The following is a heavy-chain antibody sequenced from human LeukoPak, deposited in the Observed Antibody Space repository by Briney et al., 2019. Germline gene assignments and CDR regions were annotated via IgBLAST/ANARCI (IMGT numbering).Heavy chain of an antibody. CDR1: GFTFSSYW. V-gene: IGHV3-74*01. J-gene: IGHJ4*02. CDR2: INSDGSNT. CDR3: VRDGPGDFPVDY. D-gene: IGHD2/OR15-2a*01. Sequence: GGSLSLSCAASGFTFSSYWMHWVRQAPGKGLVWVSRINSDGSNTRCADSVKGRFTISRDNAKNTLYLQMNSLRAEDTAVYYCVRDGPGDFPVDYWGQGTLVTVSS.